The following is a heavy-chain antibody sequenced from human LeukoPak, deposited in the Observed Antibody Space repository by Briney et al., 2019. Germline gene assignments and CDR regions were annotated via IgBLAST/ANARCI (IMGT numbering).Heavy chain of an antibody. D-gene: IGHD3-10*01. CDR3: ARVQAGYYGSGSYPDAFDI. V-gene: IGHV1-2*02. CDR2: INPNSGGT. Sequence: ASVKVSCKASGYTFTGHYMHWVRQAPGQGLEWMGWINPNSGGTNYAQKFQGRVTMTRDTSISTAYMELSRLRSDDTAVYYCARVQAGYYGSGSYPDAFDIWGQGTMVTVSS. J-gene: IGHJ3*02. CDR1: GYTFTGHY.